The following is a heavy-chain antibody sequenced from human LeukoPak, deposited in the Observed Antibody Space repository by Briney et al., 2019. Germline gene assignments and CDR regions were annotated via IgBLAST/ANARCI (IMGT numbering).Heavy chain of an antibody. V-gene: IGHV4-59*01. CDR3: ARAGYYYGSGSYYNTPHFDY. Sequence: SETLSLTCTVSGGSISSYYWSWIGQPPGKGLEYVGYIYYSGSTYYNPSLKSRVTISVDTSKNQFSLKLSSVTAADTAVYYCARAGYYYGSGSYYNTPHFDYWGQGTLVTVSS. J-gene: IGHJ4*02. CDR2: IYYSGST. CDR1: GGSISSYY. D-gene: IGHD3-10*01.